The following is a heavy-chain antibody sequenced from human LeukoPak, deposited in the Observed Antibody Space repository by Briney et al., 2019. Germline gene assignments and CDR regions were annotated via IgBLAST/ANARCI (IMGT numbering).Heavy chain of an antibody. CDR2: ISSSSRDI. J-gene: IGHJ5*02. CDR3: ARPPETDTSDWYNWFDP. CDR1: GFTFSSYS. D-gene: IGHD2-2*01. Sequence: PGGSLRLSCAASGFTFSSYSMNWVRQAPGKGLEWVSYISSSSRDIYYADSVKGRFTISRDNAKNSLYLQMNSLRAEDTAVYYCARPPETDTSDWYNWFDPWGQGTLVTVSS. V-gene: IGHV3-48*01.